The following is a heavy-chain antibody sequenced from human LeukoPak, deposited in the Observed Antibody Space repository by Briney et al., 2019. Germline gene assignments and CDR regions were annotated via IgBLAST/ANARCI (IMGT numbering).Heavy chain of an antibody. D-gene: IGHD7-27*01. V-gene: IGHV4-34*09. CDR3: ARANGDDAFDI. CDR2: IYYSGST. J-gene: IGHJ3*02. Sequence: SETLSLTCAVYGGSLSAYYWSWIRQPPGKGLEWIGYIYYSGSTYYNPSLKSRVTISVDTSKNQFSLKLSSVTAADTAVYYCARANGDDAFDIWGQGTMVTVSS. CDR1: GGSLSAYY.